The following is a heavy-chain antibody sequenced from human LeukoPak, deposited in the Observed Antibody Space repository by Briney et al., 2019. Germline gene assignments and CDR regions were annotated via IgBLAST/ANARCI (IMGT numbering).Heavy chain of an antibody. J-gene: IGHJ6*02. Sequence: GGSLRLSCAASGFGFSSYGMHWVRQAPGKGLEWVANIKQDGSEKYYVDSVKGRFTISRDNAKNSLYLQMNSLRAEDTAVYYCARDLKLYGMDVWGQGTTVTVSS. CDR2: IKQDGSEK. CDR1: GFGFSSYG. CDR3: ARDLKLYGMDV. V-gene: IGHV3-7*01.